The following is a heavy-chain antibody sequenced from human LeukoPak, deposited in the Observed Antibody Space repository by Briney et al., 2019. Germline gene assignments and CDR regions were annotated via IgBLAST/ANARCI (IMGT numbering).Heavy chain of an antibody. CDR2: INTNTGNP. CDR3: ARDRKYNWNDPYNWFDP. V-gene: IGHV7-4-1*02. Sequence: ASVKVTCKASGYTFTSYAMNWVRQAPGQGLEWMGWINTNTGNPTYAQGFTGRFVFSLDTSVSTAYLQISGLKAEDTAVYYCARDRKYNWNDPYNWFDPWGQGTLVTVSS. CDR1: GYTFTSYA. J-gene: IGHJ5*02. D-gene: IGHD1-1*01.